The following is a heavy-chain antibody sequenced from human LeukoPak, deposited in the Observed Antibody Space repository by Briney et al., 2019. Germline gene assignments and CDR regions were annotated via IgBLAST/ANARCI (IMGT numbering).Heavy chain of an antibody. Sequence: SETLSLTCAVYGGSFSGYYWSWIRQPPGKGLEWIGEINHSGSTNYNPSLKSRVTISVDTSKNQFSLKLSSVTAADTAVYYCARGRDAIDYWGQGTLVTVSS. V-gene: IGHV4-34*01. J-gene: IGHJ4*02. CDR2: INHSGST. CDR1: GGSFSGYY. CDR3: ARGRDAIDY.